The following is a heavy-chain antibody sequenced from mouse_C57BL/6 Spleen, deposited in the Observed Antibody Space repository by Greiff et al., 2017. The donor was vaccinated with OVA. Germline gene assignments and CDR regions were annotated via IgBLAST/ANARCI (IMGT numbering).Heavy chain of an antibody. CDR3: ARDDYDGGYAMDY. CDR2: ISYDGSN. D-gene: IGHD2-4*01. V-gene: IGHV3-6*01. CDR1: GYSITSGYY. J-gene: IGHJ4*01. Sequence: EVQLQESGPGLVKPSQSLSLTCSVTGYSITSGYYWNWIRQFPGNKLEWLGYISYDGSNNYNPSLKNRISITRDTSKNQFFLKLNSVTTEDTATYYCARDDYDGGYAMDYWGQGTSVTVSS.